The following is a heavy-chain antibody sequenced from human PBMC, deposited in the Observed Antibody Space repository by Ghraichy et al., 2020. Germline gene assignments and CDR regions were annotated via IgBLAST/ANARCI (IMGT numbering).Heavy chain of an antibody. CDR2: MSYDGNNE. D-gene: IGHD3-22*01. CDR3: AKDSHDNSGYYYYYGMDV. J-gene: IGHJ6*02. CDR1: GFTLSTYG. Sequence: GGSLRLSCAASGFTLSTYGMYWVRQAPGKGLEWVALMSYDGNNEYYADSVEGRFTISTDNSKNTLYLQMNSLRPEDTAVYYCAKDSHDNSGYYYYYGMDVWGQGTTVTVSS. V-gene: IGHV3-30*18.